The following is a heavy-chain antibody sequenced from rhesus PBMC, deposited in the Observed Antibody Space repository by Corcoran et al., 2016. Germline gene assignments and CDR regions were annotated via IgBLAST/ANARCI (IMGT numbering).Heavy chain of an antibody. Sequence: QVQLQESGPGLVKPSETLSLTCAVSGGSISSYYWRWIRQPPGKGLYWIGRIYGASGSPIYTPSLASRVTTSTATSKNRFSLKLTSVTAADTAVYYCARDQWTVAADNSFDVWGRGVLVTVSS. CDR3: ARDQWTVAADNSFDV. CDR1: GGSISSYY. J-gene: IGHJ5-2*02. V-gene: IGHV4-147*01. D-gene: IGHD4-29*01. CDR2: IYGASGSP.